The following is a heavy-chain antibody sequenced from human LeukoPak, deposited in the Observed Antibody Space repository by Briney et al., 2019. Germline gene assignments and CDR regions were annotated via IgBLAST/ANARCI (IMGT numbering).Heavy chain of an antibody. J-gene: IGHJ4*02. CDR2: IYDSGGT. D-gene: IGHD1-14*01. V-gene: IGHV4-59*12. Sequence: SETLSLTCTVSGGSITNYYWSWIRQPPGKGLEWTGYIYDSGGTNYNPSLKSRVTISVETSKNQFSLKLISVTAADTAVCYCARTNRYAGGDRHFDYWGQGTLVTVSS. CDR3: ARTNRYAGGDRHFDY. CDR1: GGSITNYY.